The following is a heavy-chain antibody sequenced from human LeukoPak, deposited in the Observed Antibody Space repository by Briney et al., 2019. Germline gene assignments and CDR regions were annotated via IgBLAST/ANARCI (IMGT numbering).Heavy chain of an antibody. Sequence: GSLRLSCAASGFTFSSYWMHWVRQPPGKGLVWVSRIHLAGRTTNYAASVKGRFTISRDNAKNTLYLEMNSLRAEDTAVYYWARGGSTSDYWGQGTLVTVS. J-gene: IGHJ4*02. V-gene: IGHV3-74*01. CDR2: IHLAGRTT. CDR1: GFTFSSYW. D-gene: IGHD3-16*01. CDR3: ARGGSTSDY.